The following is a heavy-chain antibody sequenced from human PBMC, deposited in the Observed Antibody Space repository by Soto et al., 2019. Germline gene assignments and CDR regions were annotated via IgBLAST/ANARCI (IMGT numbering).Heavy chain of an antibody. CDR3: AKKGLGSLATYCTTGDCHYAFDV. CDR2: ISGGGDGT. CDR1: GFTFYNYA. Sequence: EVQLLESGGGLVRPGGSLRLSCEASGFTFYNYAMNWVRQAPGKGREWVSTISGGGDGTYYADSVKGRFTISRDNSRNTVYLQMNSLRAEDTAVYYCAKKGLGSLATYCTTGDCHYAFDVWGQGTLVTVSS. J-gene: IGHJ3*01. V-gene: IGHV3-23*01. D-gene: IGHD2-8*01.